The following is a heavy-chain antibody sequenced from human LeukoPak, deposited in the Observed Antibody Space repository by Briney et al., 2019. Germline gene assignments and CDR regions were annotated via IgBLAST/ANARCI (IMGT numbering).Heavy chain of an antibody. V-gene: IGHV4-59*01. Sequence: SETLSLTCTVSGGSISSYYWSWIRQPPGKGLEWIGYIYYSGSTNYNPSLKSQVTISVDTSKNQFSLKLNSVTAADTAVYYCARYSSSSVDYWGQGTLVTVSS. CDR3: ARYSSSSVDY. D-gene: IGHD6-6*01. CDR2: IYYSGST. CDR1: GGSISSYY. J-gene: IGHJ4*02.